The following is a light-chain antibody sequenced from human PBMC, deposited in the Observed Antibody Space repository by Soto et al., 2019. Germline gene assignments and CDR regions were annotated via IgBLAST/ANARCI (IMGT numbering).Light chain of an antibody. CDR3: QQYDNSPIT. Sequence: EIVLTQSPATLSLSPGERASLSCGASQSISSSFLAWYQQKPGQAPRLLIYGASSRATGIPARFSGTGSETDFTLTISRLEPEDFAVYYCQQYDNSPITFGQGTRLEIK. CDR2: GAS. J-gene: IGKJ5*01. CDR1: QSISSSF. V-gene: IGKV3-20*01.